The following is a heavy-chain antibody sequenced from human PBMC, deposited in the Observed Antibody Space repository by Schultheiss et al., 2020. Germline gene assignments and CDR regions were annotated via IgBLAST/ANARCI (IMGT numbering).Heavy chain of an antibody. J-gene: IGHJ6*02. CDR1: GGSFSGYY. CDR3: ARDRITGTLGPPYYYYGMDV. Sequence: SETLSLTCAVYGGSFSGYYWGWIRQPAGKGLEWIGRIYTSGSTNYNPSLKSRVTISVDTSKNQFSLQLNSVTPEDTAVYYCARDRITGTLGPPYYYYGMDVWGQGTTVTVSS. D-gene: IGHD1-20*01. V-gene: IGHV4-4*07. CDR2: IYTSGST.